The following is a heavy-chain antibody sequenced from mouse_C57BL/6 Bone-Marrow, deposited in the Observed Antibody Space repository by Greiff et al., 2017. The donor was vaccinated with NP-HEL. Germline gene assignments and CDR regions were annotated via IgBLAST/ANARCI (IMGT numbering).Heavy chain of an antibody. CDR2: IDPETGGT. CDR1: GYTFTDYE. CDR3: SPPTAPYWYCDV. Sequence: VQLQQSGAELVRPGASVTLSCKASGYTFTDYEMHWVKQTPVHGLEWIGAIDPETGGTAYNQKFKGKAILTADKSSSTAYMELRSRTSEDSAVYYCSPPTAPYWYCDVWGTGTTVTVSS. D-gene: IGHD1-2*01. J-gene: IGHJ1*03. V-gene: IGHV1-15*01.